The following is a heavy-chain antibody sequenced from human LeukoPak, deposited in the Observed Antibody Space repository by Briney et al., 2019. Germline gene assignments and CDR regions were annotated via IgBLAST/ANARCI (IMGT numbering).Heavy chain of an antibody. V-gene: IGHV5-51*01. D-gene: IGHD3-22*01. CDR2: VYPDDSDT. CDR1: GYAFASYW. Sequence: GESLQISCRVSGYAFASYWIGWARQVPGKGLEWMGIVYPDDSDTKYSPSFQGQVAFSADKSVNTAYLQWSSLKASDSAMYYCARFEVNHEDSSSFYYFDHWGQGTLVTVSS. J-gene: IGHJ4*02. CDR3: ARFEVNHEDSSSFYYFDH.